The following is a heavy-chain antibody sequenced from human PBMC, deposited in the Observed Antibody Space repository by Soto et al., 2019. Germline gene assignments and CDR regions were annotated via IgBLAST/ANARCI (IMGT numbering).Heavy chain of an antibody. CDR2: INHSGST. D-gene: IGHD3-16*01. CDR1: GGSFSGYY. Sequence: SETLSLTCAVYGGSFSGYYWSWIRQPPGKGLEWIGEINHSGSTNYNPSLKSRVTISVDTSKNQFSLKLSSVTAADTAVYYCARGLEGGVYYYYGMDVWGQGTTVTVSS. J-gene: IGHJ6*02. CDR3: ARGLEGGVYYYYGMDV. V-gene: IGHV4-34*01.